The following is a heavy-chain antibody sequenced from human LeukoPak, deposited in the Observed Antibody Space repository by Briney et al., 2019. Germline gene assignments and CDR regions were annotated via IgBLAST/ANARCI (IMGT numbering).Heavy chain of an antibody. Sequence: ASVKVSCKASGYTFTSYYMHWVRQAPGQGLEWMGIINPSGGSTSYAQKFQGRVTMTRDMSTSTVYMELSSLRSEDTAVYYCARVSSWDSSGYSDGYWGQGTLVTVSS. J-gene: IGHJ4*02. CDR1: GYTFTSYY. CDR2: INPSGGST. D-gene: IGHD3-22*01. CDR3: ARVSSWDSSGYSDGY. V-gene: IGHV1-46*01.